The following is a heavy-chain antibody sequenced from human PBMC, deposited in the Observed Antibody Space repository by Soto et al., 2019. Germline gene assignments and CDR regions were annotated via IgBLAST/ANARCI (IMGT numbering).Heavy chain of an antibody. Sequence: PGGSLRLSCAASGFTFSSYAMSWVRQAPGKGLEWVSAISGSGGSTYYADSVKGRFTISRDNSKNTLYLQMNSLRVEDTAVYFCARGCGSGTCYAHWNFDLWGRGTLVTVSS. CDR3: ARGCGSGTCYAHWNFDL. CDR2: ISGSGGST. CDR1: GFTFSSYA. J-gene: IGHJ2*01. V-gene: IGHV3-23*01. D-gene: IGHD3-10*01.